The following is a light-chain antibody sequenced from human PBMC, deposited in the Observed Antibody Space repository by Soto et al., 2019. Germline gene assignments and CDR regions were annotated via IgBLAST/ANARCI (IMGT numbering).Light chain of an antibody. CDR1: SSDVGGYNY. J-gene: IGLJ1*01. CDR3: FSYTTSNTRQIV. Sequence: QSALTQPASVSGSPGQSITISCTGTSSDVGGYNYVSWYQHHPGKAPKLMIYDVSNRASGVSNRFSCSKSGNTASLTISGLQPEDEADYYCFSYTTSNTRQIVFGTGTKLTVL. CDR2: DVS. V-gene: IGLV2-14*03.